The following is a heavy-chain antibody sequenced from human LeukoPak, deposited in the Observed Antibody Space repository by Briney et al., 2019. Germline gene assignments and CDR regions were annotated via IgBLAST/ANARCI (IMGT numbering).Heavy chain of an antibody. D-gene: IGHD2-2*03. Sequence: ASVKVSCKASGYTFTTYYMHWVRQAPAQGLEWMGIINCSGGSTIYAQKFQGRVTMTRDTSTRTVYMELSSLRSEDTAVYYCARESSVTAMDIGSYWGQGTLVTVSS. CDR1: GYTFTTYY. CDR2: INCSGGST. CDR3: ARESSVTAMDIGSY. J-gene: IGHJ4*02. V-gene: IGHV1-46*01.